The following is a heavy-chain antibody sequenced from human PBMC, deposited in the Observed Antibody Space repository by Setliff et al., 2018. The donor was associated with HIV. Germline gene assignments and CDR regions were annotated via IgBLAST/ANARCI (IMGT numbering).Heavy chain of an antibody. CDR2: IYPGDSDT. CDR3: ARQPTDTSGYNNWFDS. V-gene: IGHV5-51*01. J-gene: IGHJ5*01. CDR1: GYTFTNSW. Sequence: PGESLKISCRGSGYTFTNSWIGWVRQMPGRGLEWMGIIYPGDSDTRYSPSFEGQVTMSADKSINTAYLQWNSLKASDTAMYYCARQPTDTSGYNNWFDSWGQGTLVTVSS. D-gene: IGHD3-3*01.